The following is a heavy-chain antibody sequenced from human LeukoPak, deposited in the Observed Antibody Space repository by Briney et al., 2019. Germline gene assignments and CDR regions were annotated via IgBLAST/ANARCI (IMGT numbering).Heavy chain of an antibody. D-gene: IGHD3-10*01. CDR2: IYYSGST. J-gene: IGHJ6*02. CDR1: GGSISSGGYY. Sequence: SETLSLTCTVSGGSISSGGYYWSWIRQHPGKGLEWIGYIYYSGSTYYNPSLKSRVTISVDTSKNQFSLKLSSVTAADTAVYYCARDTRAYYYGSGTRYYYYGMDVWGQGTTVTVSS. V-gene: IGHV4-31*03. CDR3: ARDTRAYYYGSGTRYYYYGMDV.